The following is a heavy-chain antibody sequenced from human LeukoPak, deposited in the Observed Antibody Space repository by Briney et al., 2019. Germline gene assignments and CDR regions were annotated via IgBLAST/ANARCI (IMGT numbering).Heavy chain of an antibody. CDR1: GFTFSSYA. CDR3: AESVDYDTYYFDY. D-gene: IGHD3-9*01. V-gene: IGHV3-23*01. J-gene: IGHJ4*02. Sequence: GGSLRLSCAASGFTFSSYAMSWVRQAPGKGLEWVSAISGSGGSTYYADSVKGRFTISRDNSKNTLYLQMNSLRAEDTAVYYCAESVDYDTYYFDYWGQGTLVTVSS. CDR2: ISGSGGST.